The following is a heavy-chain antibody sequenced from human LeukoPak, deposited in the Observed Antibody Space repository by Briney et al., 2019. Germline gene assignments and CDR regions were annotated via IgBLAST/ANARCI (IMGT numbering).Heavy chain of an antibody. CDR1: GYTFTSYG. V-gene: IGHV1-18*01. D-gene: IGHD2-15*01. J-gene: IGHJ4*02. CDR2: ISAYNGNT. CDR3: ARDRGYCSGGSCSAFDY. Sequence: PGASVKVSCKASGYTFTSYGISWVRQAPGQGLEWMGWISAYNGNTNYAQKLQGRVTMTTDTSTSTAHMELRSLRSDDTAVYYCARDRGYCSGGSCSAFDYWGQGTLVTVSS.